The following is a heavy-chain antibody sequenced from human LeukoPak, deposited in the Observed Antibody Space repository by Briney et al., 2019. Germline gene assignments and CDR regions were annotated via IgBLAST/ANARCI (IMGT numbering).Heavy chain of an antibody. V-gene: IGHV5-51*01. Sequence: GESLKISCKGSGYNFTNYWIGWVRQVPGKGLEWMGIIYPGDSDVRYSPSFQGQVTISADKSISTAYLQWSSLKASDTAMYYCARNVWGSYRPDDAFDIWGQGTMVTVSS. CDR1: GYNFTNYW. J-gene: IGHJ3*02. D-gene: IGHD3-16*02. CDR3: ARNVWGSYRPDDAFDI. CDR2: IYPGDSDV.